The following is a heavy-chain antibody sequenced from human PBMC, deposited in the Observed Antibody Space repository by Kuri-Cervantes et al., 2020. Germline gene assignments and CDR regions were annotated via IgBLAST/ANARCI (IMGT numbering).Heavy chain of an antibody. Sequence: SVKVSCKASGGTFSSYSISWVRQAPGQGLEWMGRIIPILGITNYAQKFQGRVTITGDKSTSTAYMELSSLRSEDTAVYYCAKDPGECLVSLWDVWGQGPTVPVSS. D-gene: IGHD6-19*01. V-gene: IGHV1-69*04. CDR3: AKDPGECLVSLWDV. CDR1: GGTFSSYS. J-gene: IGHJ6*02. CDR2: IIPILGIT.